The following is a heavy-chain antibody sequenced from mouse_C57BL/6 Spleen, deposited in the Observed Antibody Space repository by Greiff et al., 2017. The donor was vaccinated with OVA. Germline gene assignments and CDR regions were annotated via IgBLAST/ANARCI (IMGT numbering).Heavy chain of an antibody. CDR1: GYTFTSYW. D-gene: IGHD2-3*01. V-gene: IGHV1-61*01. Sequence: QVQLKQPGAELVRPGSSVKLSCKASGYTFTSYWMDWVKQRPGQGLEWIGNIYPSDSETHYNQKFKDKATLTVDKSSSTAYMQLSSLTSEDSAVYYWARMGRYAMDYWGQGTSVTVSS. CDR3: ARMGRYAMDY. CDR2: IYPSDSET. J-gene: IGHJ4*01.